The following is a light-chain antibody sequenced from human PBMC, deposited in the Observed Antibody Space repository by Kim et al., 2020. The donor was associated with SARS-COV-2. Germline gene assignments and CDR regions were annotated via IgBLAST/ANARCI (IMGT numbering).Light chain of an antibody. J-gene: IGKJ4*01. CDR2: AAS. V-gene: IGKV3-15*01. Sequence: EIVMTQSPATLSVSPGERATLSCRASENVYSALDWFQQTPGQAPRLLIYAASTRATDIPARFSGSGSGTEFTLTISSLQSEDFGVYYCQQRQKWPLTFGGGTKLEI. CDR3: QQRQKWPLT. CDR1: ENVYSA.